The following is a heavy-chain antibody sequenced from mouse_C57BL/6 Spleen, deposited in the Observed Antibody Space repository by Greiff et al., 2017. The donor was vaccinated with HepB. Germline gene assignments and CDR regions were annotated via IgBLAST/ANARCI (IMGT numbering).Heavy chain of an antibody. Sequence: QVQLQQSGAELVRPGASVTLSCKASGYTFTDYEMHWVKQTPVHGLEWIGAIDPETGGTAYNQKFKGKAILTADKSSSTAYMELRSLTSEDSAVYYCTRGEYGTYYAMDYWGQGTSVTVSS. V-gene: IGHV1-15*01. J-gene: IGHJ4*01. CDR3: TRGEYGTYYAMDY. D-gene: IGHD2-1*01. CDR1: GYTFTDYE. CDR2: IDPETGGT.